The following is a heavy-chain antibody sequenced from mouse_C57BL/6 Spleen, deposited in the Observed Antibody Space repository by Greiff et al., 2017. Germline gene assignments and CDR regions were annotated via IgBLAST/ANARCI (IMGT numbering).Heavy chain of an antibody. CDR3: ATPGGYYAMDY. D-gene: IGHD1-1*02. Sequence: EVKLMESGGGLVKPGGSLKLSCAASGFTFSDYGMHWVRQAPEKGLEWVAYISSGSSTIYYADTVKGRFNISRDNAKNTLFRQMTSLRSEDTAMYYCATPGGYYAMDYWGQGTSVTVSS. V-gene: IGHV5-17*01. CDR2: ISSGSSTI. CDR1: GFTFSDYG. J-gene: IGHJ4*01.